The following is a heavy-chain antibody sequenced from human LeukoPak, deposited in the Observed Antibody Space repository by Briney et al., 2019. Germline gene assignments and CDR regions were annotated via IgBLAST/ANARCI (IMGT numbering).Heavy chain of an antibody. V-gene: IGHV3-30*04. CDR1: GFTFSTYA. D-gene: IGHD6-19*01. CDR3: ARDRNSSGWFDY. J-gene: IGHJ4*02. Sequence: GGSLRLSCAASGFTFSTYAIHWVRQAPGKGLEWVALMSYDGSNKYYADSVKGRFTISRDNSKNTLYLQMNSLRAEDTAVYYCARDRNSSGWFDYWGQGTLVTVSS. CDR2: MSYDGSNK.